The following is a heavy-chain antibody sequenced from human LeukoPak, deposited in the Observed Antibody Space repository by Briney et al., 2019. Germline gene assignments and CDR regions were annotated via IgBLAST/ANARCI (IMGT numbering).Heavy chain of an antibody. J-gene: IGHJ3*02. Sequence: ASVKVSCKASGYTFTSYDINWVRQATGQGLEWMGWISAYNGNTNYAQKLQGRVTMTTDISTSTAYMELRSLRSDDTAVYYCARDTGGRCSSTSCYYGAFDIWGQGTMVTVSS. CDR2: ISAYNGNT. D-gene: IGHD2-2*01. CDR1: GYTFTSYD. CDR3: ARDTGGRCSSTSCYYGAFDI. V-gene: IGHV1-18*01.